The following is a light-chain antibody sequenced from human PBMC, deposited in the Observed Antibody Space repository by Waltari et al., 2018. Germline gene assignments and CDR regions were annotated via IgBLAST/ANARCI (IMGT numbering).Light chain of an antibody. V-gene: IGLV2-14*03. CDR3: NSYTTSSTRV. Sequence: QSALTQPASVSGSPGQSITISCTGTSSDVGGYDYVSWYQQHPDKAPKLLIYDVNNRPSGVSIRFSGSKSGNTASLTISGLQAEDEADYYCNSYTTSSTRVFGGGTKLTVL. CDR2: DVN. J-gene: IGLJ3*02. CDR1: SSDVGGYDY.